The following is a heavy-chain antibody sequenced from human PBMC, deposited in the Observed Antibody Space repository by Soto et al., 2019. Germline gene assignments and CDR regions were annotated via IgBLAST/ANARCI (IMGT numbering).Heavy chain of an antibody. Sequence: SETLSLTCTVSGGSISSSSYYWGWIRQPPGKGLEWIGSIYYSGSTYYNPSLKSRVTISVDTSKNQFSLKLSSVTAADTAVYYCASNIVTYYFDYWGQGTLVT. CDR2: IYYSGST. V-gene: IGHV4-39*01. D-gene: IGHD5-12*01. J-gene: IGHJ4*02. CDR3: ASNIVTYYFDY. CDR1: GGSISSSSYY.